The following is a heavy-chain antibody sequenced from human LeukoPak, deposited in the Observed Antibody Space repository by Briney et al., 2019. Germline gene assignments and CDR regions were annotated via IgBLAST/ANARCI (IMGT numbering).Heavy chain of an antibody. D-gene: IGHD6-13*01. CDR2: IYYSGST. CDR3: ARGGIAAAGTLEYFDY. J-gene: IGHJ4*02. CDR1: GGSISSYY. Sequence: SETLSLTCTVSGGSISSYYWSWIRQPPGKGLEWNGSIYYSGSTNYNPSLKSRVTISVDTSKNQFSLKLSSVTAADTAVYYCARGGIAAAGTLEYFDYWGQGTLVTVSS. V-gene: IGHV4-59*08.